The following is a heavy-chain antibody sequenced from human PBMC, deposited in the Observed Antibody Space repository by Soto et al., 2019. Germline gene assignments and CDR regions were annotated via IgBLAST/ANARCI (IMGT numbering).Heavy chain of an antibody. CDR1: GYTLTSYA. J-gene: IGHJ1*01. CDR3: ARATTTVTGAEYFQH. V-gene: IGHV1-3*01. D-gene: IGHD4-17*01. Sequence: ASVKVSCKASGYTLTSYAMHWVRQAPGQRLEWMGWINAGNGNTKYSQKFQGRVTITRDTSASTAYMELSSLRSEDTAVYYCARATTTVTGAEYFQHWGQGTLVTVSS. CDR2: INAGNGNT.